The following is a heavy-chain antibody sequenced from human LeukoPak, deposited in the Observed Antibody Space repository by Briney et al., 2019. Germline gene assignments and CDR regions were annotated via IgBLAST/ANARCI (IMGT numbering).Heavy chain of an antibody. J-gene: IGHJ6*03. V-gene: IGHV3-30*02. CDR2: IRYDGSNK. CDR3: AKGGGYEAQYYYYYLDV. Sequence: AGGSLRLSCAASGFIFSSYGMHCARQAPGKWLECVAFIRYDGSNKYYAESVKGRFTISRDNSKNTLYLQMKSLRAEDTAVYYCAKGGGYEAQYYYYYLDVWGKGTTVTISS. D-gene: IGHD5-12*01. CDR1: GFIFSSYG.